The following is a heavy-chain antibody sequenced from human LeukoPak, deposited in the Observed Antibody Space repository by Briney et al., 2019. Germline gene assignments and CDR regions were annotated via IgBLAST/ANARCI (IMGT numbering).Heavy chain of an antibody. V-gene: IGHV1-69*01. Sequence: SGGTFSSYAISWXRQAPGQGREWMGGXIPXFGTANYTQKFQGRVTITADESTSTAYMELSSLRSEDTAVYYCARAPPYYDILTGYHDAFDIWGQGTMVTVSS. CDR2: XIPXFGTA. CDR3: ARAPPYYDILTGYHDAFDI. D-gene: IGHD3-9*01. CDR1: GGTFSSYA. J-gene: IGHJ3*02.